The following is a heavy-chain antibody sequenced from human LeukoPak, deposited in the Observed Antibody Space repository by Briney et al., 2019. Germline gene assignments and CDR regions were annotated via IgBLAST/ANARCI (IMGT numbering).Heavy chain of an antibody. CDR3: ARVSWYNDY. CDR1: GFTFSDHC. J-gene: IGHJ4*02. D-gene: IGHD1-14*01. Sequence: SGGSLRLSGAASGFTFSDHCMDWVRQAPAKGLEWVGRIRNKANSYTTEYAASVKGRFSISRDDSKKLLYLQMNSLKTEDTAVYYCARVSWYNDYWGQGTLVTVSS. CDR2: IRNKANSYTT. V-gene: IGHV3-72*01.